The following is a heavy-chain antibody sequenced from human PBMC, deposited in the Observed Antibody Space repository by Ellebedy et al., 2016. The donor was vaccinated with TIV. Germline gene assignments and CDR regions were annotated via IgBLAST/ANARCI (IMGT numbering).Heavy chain of an antibody. Sequence: GESLKISCAASGFTFSNYGMHWVRQAPGKGLEWVSVISYAGSNKYYAYSVKGRVTISRENSKNTLYVQMNSLRADDTAVYYCAKVADYYHDSSGFPDNWGQGTLVTVSS. CDR1: GFTFSNYG. J-gene: IGHJ4*02. CDR2: ISYAGSNK. CDR3: AKVADYYHDSSGFPDN. D-gene: IGHD3-22*01. V-gene: IGHV3-30*18.